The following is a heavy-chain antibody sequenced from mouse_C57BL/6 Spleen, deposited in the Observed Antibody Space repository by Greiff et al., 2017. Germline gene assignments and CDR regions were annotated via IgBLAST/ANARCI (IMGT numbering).Heavy chain of an antibody. CDR3: ARPFITTVVAPFAY. J-gene: IGHJ3*01. CDR2: ISSGSSTI. D-gene: IGHD1-1*01. CDR1: GFTFSDYG. Sequence: DVQLQESGGGLVKPGGSLKLSCAASGFTFSDYGMHWVRQAPEKGLEWVAYISSGSSTIYYADTVKGRFTISRDNAKNTLFLQMTSLRSEDTAMYYCARPFITTVVAPFAYWGQGTLVTVSA. V-gene: IGHV5-17*01.